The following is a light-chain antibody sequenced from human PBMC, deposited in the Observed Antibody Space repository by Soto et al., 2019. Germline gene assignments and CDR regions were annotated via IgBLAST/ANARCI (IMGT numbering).Light chain of an antibody. CDR2: DVS. J-gene: IGLJ2*01. CDR3: ISYTSSSTLVV. Sequence: QSALTQPASVSGSPGQSITISCTGTSSDVGGYNYVSWYQQHPGKAPKLMIYDVSNRPSGVSNRFCGSKSGNTASLTISGLQAEDEADYYCISYTSSSTLVVFGGGTKVTVL. CDR1: SSDVGGYNY. V-gene: IGLV2-14*01.